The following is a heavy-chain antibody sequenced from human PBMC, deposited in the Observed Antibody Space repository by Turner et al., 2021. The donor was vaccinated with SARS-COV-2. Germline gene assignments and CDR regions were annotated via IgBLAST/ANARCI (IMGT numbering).Heavy chain of an antibody. CDR1: GGSISSSTYY. D-gene: IGHD3-10*01. J-gene: IGHJ6*02. CDR2: IYYSGST. Sequence: QLQLQESGPGLVKPSETLSLTCTVSGGSISSSTYYWGWIRQPPGKGLEWIGNIYYSGSTYYNPSLKSRVTISVDTSKNQFSLKLSSVTAADTAVYYCASQEALVPSYYYYYYGMDVWGQGTTVTVSS. V-gene: IGHV4-39*01. CDR3: ASQEALVPSYYYYYYGMDV.